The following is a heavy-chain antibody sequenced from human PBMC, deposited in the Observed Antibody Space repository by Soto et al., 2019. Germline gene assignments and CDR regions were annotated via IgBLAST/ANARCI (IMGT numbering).Heavy chain of an antibody. V-gene: IGHV1-58*01. D-gene: IGHD6-6*01. CDR1: GFTFTSSA. J-gene: IGHJ6*02. Sequence: GASVKVSCKASGFTFTSSAVQWVRQARGQRLEWIGWIVVGSGNTNYAQKFQERVTITRDMSISTAYMELSSLRSEDTAVYYCAAGSSAQDCYYYGMDVWGQGTTVTVSS. CDR3: AAGSSAQDCYYYGMDV. CDR2: IVVGSGNT.